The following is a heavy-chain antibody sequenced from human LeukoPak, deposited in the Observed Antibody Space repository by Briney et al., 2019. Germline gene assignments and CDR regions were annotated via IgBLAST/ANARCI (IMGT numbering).Heavy chain of an antibody. D-gene: IGHD4-23*01. CDR3: ARVDPTVVTLDY. CDR2: IYYSGST. CDR1: GGSISSYY. V-gene: IGHV4-59*01. Sequence: SETLSLTRTVSGGSISSYYWSWIRQPPGKGLEWIGYIYYSGSTNYNPSLKSRVTISVDTSKNQFSLKLSSVTAADTAVYYCARVDPTVVTLDYWGQGTLVTVSS. J-gene: IGHJ4*02.